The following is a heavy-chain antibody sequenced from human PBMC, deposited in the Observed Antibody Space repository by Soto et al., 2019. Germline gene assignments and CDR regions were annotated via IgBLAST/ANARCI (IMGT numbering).Heavy chain of an antibody. Sequence: SEILSLTCTVSGGSISSYYWSWIRQPPGKGLEWIGYIYYSGSTNYNPSLKSRVTISVDTSKNQFSLKLSSVTAADTAVYYCARGGARYGMDVWGQGTTVTVSS. CDR1: GGSISSYY. J-gene: IGHJ6*02. CDR2: IYYSGST. V-gene: IGHV4-59*01. CDR3: ARGGARYGMDV.